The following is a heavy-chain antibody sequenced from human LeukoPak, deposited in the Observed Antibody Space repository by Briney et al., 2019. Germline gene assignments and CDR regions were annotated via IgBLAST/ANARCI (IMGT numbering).Heavy chain of an antibody. Sequence: GGSLRLSCAASGFTFSSCGMHWVRQAPGKGLEWVAFIRYDGSNKYYADSVKGRFTISRDNSKNTLYLQMNSLRAEDTAVYYCARDPTLGRSGWYYYYYMDVWGKGTTVTVSS. V-gene: IGHV3-30*02. CDR2: IRYDGSNK. CDR1: GFTFSSCG. D-gene: IGHD6-19*01. CDR3: ARDPTLGRSGWYYYYYMDV. J-gene: IGHJ6*03.